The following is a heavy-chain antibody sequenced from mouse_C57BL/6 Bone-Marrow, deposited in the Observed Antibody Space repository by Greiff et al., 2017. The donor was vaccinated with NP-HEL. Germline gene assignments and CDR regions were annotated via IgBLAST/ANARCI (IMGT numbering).Heavy chain of an antibody. Sequence: VQLQQSGAELARPGASVKLSCKASGYTFTSYGISWVKQRTGQGLEWIGEIYPRSGNTYYNEKFKGKATLTADNSSSTAYMELRSRTSEDSAVYFCATLGHWYFDVWGTGTTVTVSS. J-gene: IGHJ1*03. CDR1: GYTFTSYG. V-gene: IGHV1-81*01. CDR2: IYPRSGNT. CDR3: ATLGHWYFDV. D-gene: IGHD4-1*01.